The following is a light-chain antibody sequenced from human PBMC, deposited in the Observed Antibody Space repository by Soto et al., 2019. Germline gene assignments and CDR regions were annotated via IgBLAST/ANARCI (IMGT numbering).Light chain of an antibody. Sequence: QSALTQPASVSGSPGQSITISCSGTSSDIGIYNYVSWYQQHPGKAPKLMIYEVTNRTSGVSNRFSWSKFGNTASLSISEIQAEDEADYPCLSYTRDSTRYVFGSATKVTV. V-gene: IGLV2-14*01. J-gene: IGLJ1*01. CDR1: SSDIGIYNY. CDR2: EVT. CDR3: LSYTRDSTRYV.